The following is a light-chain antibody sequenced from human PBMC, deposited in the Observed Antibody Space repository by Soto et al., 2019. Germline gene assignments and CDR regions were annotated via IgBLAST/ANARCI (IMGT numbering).Light chain of an antibody. CDR2: GAS. CDR3: QHYGSSPRT. Sequence: EIVLTQSPGTLSLSPGERATLSCRASQSVSSSYLAWYQQKPGQAPRLLIYGASSRATGIPDRFSGSGSGTAFTPTISKLEPEDFPVYYCQHYGSSPRTFGQATKVEIK. J-gene: IGKJ1*01. V-gene: IGKV3-20*01. CDR1: QSVSSSY.